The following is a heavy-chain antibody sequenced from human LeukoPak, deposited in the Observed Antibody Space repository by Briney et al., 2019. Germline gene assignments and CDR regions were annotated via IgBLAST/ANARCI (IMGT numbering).Heavy chain of an antibody. Sequence: SETLSLTCTVSGDSITRDGSYWSWIRQHPGKVLEWIGHITYSGKLDYHPSLRSRFTISRDSSKNQVSLKLTSVTAADTAVYYCARGYCSSTSCYSLVHWGQGTLVTVSS. CDR3: ARGYCSSTSCYSLVH. CDR2: ITYSGKL. CDR1: GDSITRDGSY. D-gene: IGHD2-2*02. J-gene: IGHJ4*02. V-gene: IGHV4-31*03.